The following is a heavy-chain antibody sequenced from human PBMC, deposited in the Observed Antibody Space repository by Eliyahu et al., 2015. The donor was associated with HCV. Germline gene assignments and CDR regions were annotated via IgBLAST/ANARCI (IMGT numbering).Heavy chain of an antibody. Sequence: QVQLQESGPGLVKPSETLSLTCTVPGGSISSYYWSWIRQPPGKGLEWIGHVSSSGGTNYNPSLKSRVTTSVDSSRNQFSLKLTSVTAADTAVYYCARSRGILGWWYFELWGRGTLVTVSS. J-gene: IGHJ2*01. CDR2: VSSSGGT. D-gene: IGHD2-21*01. V-gene: IGHV4-59*01. CDR3: ARSRGILGWWYFEL. CDR1: GGSISSYY.